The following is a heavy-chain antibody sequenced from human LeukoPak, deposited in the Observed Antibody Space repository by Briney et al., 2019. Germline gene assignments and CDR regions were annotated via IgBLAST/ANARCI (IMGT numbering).Heavy chain of an antibody. J-gene: IGHJ4*02. CDR1: GFTFSSYW. CDR2: IKQDGSEK. V-gene: IGHV3-7*01. Sequence: GGSLRLSCAASGFTFSSYWMSWVRQAPAKGLEWVANIKQDGSEKYYVDSVKGRFTISRDNAKNSLYLQMNSLRAEDTAVYYCARDGDYYDSSGYYDYWGQGTPVTVSS. D-gene: IGHD3-22*01. CDR3: ARDGDYYDSSGYYDY.